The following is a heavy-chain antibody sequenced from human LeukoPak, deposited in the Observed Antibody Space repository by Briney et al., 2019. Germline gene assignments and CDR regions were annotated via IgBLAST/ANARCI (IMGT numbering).Heavy chain of an antibody. J-gene: IGHJ4*02. Sequence: GGSLRLSCAASGVTFSSYDMHWVRQAPGKGLEWVSAIGTAGDTYYPGSVKGRFTISRENAKNSLYLQMNSLRAGDTAVYYCARARDGYNFFDYWGQGTLVTVSS. D-gene: IGHD5-24*01. V-gene: IGHV3-13*01. CDR3: ARARDGYNFFDY. CDR2: IGTAGDT. CDR1: GVTFSSYD.